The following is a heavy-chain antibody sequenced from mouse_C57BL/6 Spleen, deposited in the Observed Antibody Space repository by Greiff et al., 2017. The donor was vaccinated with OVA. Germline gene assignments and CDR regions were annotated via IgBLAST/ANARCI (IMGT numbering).Heavy chain of an antibody. CDR1: GYAFSSYW. Sequence: VQLQQSGAELVKPGASVKISCKASGYAFSSYWMNWVMQRPGKGLEWIGQIYPGDGDTNYNGKFKGKATLTADKSSSTAYMQLSSLTSEDSAVYVCARGLLLRPWYFDVWGTGTTVTVSS. V-gene: IGHV1-80*01. CDR3: ARGLLLRPWYFDV. J-gene: IGHJ1*03. D-gene: IGHD1-1*01. CDR2: IYPGDGDT.